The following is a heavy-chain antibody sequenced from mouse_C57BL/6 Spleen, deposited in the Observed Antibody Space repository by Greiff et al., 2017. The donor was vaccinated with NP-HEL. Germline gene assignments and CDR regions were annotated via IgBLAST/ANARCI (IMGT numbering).Heavy chain of an antibody. CDR1: GYTFTSYW. CDR2: IDPNSGGT. J-gene: IGHJ3*01. CDR3: ARDTTTERAWFAY. V-gene: IGHV1-72*01. Sequence: QVQLQQPGAELVKPGASVKLSCKASGYTFTSYWMHWVKQRPGRGLEWIGRIDPNSGGTKYNEKFKSKATRTVDNPSSTAYMQLSSLTAEDSAVYYCARDTTTERAWFAYWGQGTLVTVSA. D-gene: IGHD1-1*01.